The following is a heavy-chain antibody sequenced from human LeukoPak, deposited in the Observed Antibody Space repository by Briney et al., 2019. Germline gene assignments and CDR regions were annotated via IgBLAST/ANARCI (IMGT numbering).Heavy chain of an antibody. V-gene: IGHV4-4*07. J-gene: IGHJ4*02. CDR2: IYSSGYT. D-gene: IGHD1/OR15-1a*01. CDR1: GGSISSYY. CDR3: ARGEHSVDS. Sequence: SETLSLTCTVSGGSISSYYWSWIRQPAGKGLEWIGRIYSSGYTNDNPFLKSRITMSVDMSKNQFSLRLNSVTAADTAVYYCARGEHSVDSWGQGMLVTVSS.